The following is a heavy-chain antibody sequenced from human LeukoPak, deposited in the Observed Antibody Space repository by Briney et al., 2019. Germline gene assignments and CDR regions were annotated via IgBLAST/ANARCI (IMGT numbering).Heavy chain of an antibody. J-gene: IGHJ5*02. CDR2: TYYRSKWYN. D-gene: IGHD5-18*01. V-gene: IGHV6-1*01. CDR3: ARGYSYGSPWFDP. CDR1: GDSVSSNSAA. Sequence: SQTLSLTRAISGDSVSSNSAAWNWIRQSPSRGIEWLGRTYYRSKWYNDYAVSVKSRITINPDTSKNQFSLQLNSVTPEDTAVYSCARGYSYGSPWFDPWGQGTLVTVSS.